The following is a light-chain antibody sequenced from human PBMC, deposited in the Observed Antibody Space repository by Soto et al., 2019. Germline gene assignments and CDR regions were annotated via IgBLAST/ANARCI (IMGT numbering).Light chain of an antibody. J-gene: IGKJ1*01. CDR2: GES. CDR3: YHYYKWPRT. V-gene: IGKV3-15*01. Sequence: EIVMTQSPAILSVSPGDRATLSCRASQSISRNLGWYQQRPGKPPRLVIYGESTRATGVPARFSGSGSGTDFTLTISGLESEDFAVYYCYHYYKWPRTFGPGSKVEIK. CDR1: QSISRN.